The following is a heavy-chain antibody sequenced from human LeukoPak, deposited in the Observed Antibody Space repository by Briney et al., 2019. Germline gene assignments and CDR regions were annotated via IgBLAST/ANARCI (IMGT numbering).Heavy chain of an antibody. CDR2: LSYDGRKT. J-gene: IGHJ4*02. CDR3: AKDVGGGYTFYYFDH. D-gene: IGHD3-22*01. Sequence: GGSLRLSCAASGXTFSTFGMXWVXQAPXXXLXWVAILSYDGRKTYYADSVKGRFTMSRDNSKNTVFLQMNSLRPEDTAVYYCAKDVGGGYTFYYFDHWGQGTLVTVSS. V-gene: IGHV3-30*18. CDR1: GXTFSTFG.